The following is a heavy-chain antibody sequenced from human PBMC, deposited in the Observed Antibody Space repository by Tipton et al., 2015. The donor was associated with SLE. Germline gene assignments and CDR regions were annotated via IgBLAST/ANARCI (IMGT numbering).Heavy chain of an antibody. V-gene: IGHV4-39*02. Sequence: TLSLTCTVSGGSISSSSYYWGWIRQPPGKGLEWIGSIYYSGSTYYNPSLKSRVTISVDTSKNQFSLKLSSVTAADTAVYYCAREGAEYCSSTSCYPYWGQGTLVTVSS. CDR1: GGSISSSSYY. D-gene: IGHD2-2*01. CDR2: IYYSGST. J-gene: IGHJ4*02. CDR3: AREGAEYCSSTSCYPY.